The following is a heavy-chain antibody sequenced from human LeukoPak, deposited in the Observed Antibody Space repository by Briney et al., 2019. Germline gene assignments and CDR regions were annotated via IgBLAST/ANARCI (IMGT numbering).Heavy chain of an antibody. CDR1: GFTFSDYY. J-gene: IGHJ6*02. V-gene: IGHV3-11*01. CDR3: ARDPTRITIFGVVTPNYGMDV. Sequence: GGSLRLSCAASGFTFSDYYMSWIRQAPGKGLEWVSYISSSGSTIYYADSVKGRFTISRDNAKNSLYLQMNSLRAEDTAVYYCARDPTRITIFGVVTPNYGMDVWGQGTTVTVSS. D-gene: IGHD3-3*01. CDR2: ISSSGSTI.